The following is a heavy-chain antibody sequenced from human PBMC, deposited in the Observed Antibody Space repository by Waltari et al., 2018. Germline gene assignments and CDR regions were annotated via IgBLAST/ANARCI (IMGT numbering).Heavy chain of an antibody. CDR1: GFTFSTYG. J-gene: IGHJ4*02. V-gene: IGHV3-33*01. D-gene: IGHD1-1*01. CDR3: ARDNNPYAHYFDY. CDR2: IWNDGSNK. Sequence: QLQLLESGGGVFQPGRSLRLSCPASGFTFSTYGMHWVRQAPGKWLEWVAVIWNDGSNKYDADSVKGRFTISRDNSKNKMYLQMNSLRAEDTAVYYCARDNNPYAHYFDYWGQGRLVTVSS.